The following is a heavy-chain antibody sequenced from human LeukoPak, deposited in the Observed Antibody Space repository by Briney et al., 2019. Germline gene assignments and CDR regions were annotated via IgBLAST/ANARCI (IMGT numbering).Heavy chain of an antibody. CDR3: ARVADTAMVLNYYFDY. J-gene: IGHJ4*02. CDR1: GFTFSSYE. CDR2: ISSSGSTI. D-gene: IGHD5-18*01. V-gene: IGHV3-48*03. Sequence: PGGSLRLSCAASGFTFSSYEMNWVRQAPGKGPEWVSYISSSGSTIYYADSVEGRFTISRDNAKNSLYLQMNSLRAEDTAVYYCARVADTAMVLNYYFDYWGQGTLVTVSS.